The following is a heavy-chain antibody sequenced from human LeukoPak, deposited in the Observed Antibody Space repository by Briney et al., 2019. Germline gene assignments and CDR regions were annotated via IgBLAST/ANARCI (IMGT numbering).Heavy chain of an antibody. CDR3: ARLSGYSGYESLAY. D-gene: IGHD5-12*01. J-gene: IGHJ4*02. CDR1: GYTFTTYG. Sequence: ASVKVSCKASGYTFTTYGLSWVRQAPGQGLEWLGWISTYDDNIKYAQSLQGRLTLTIDTSTSTAYMELRSLTSDDTAVYYCARLSGYSGYESLAYWGQGTLVTVSS. V-gene: IGHV1-18*01. CDR2: ISTYDDNI.